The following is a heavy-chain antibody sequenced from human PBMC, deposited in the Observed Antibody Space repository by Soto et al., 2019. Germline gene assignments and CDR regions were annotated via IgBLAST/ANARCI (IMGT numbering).Heavy chain of an antibody. D-gene: IGHD3-22*01. J-gene: IGHJ6*02. CDR1: GGSISSYY. CDR2: IYYSGST. V-gene: IGHV4-59*01. Sequence: SETLSLTCTVSGGSISSYYWSWIRQPPGKGLEWIGYIYYSGSTNYNPSLKSRVTISVDTSKNQFSLKLSSVTAADTAVYYCARGYYYYDSSGYYYYYYGMDVWGQGTKVTVSS. CDR3: ARGYYYYDSSGYYYYYYGMDV.